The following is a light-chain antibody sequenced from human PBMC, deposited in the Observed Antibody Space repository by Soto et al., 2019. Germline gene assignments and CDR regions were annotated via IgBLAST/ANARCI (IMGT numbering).Light chain of an antibody. CDR1: DGGGKI. Sequence: SYELTQPPSVSVAPGQTATISCGGDDGGGKIVQWYQQKPGQAPVLVLYDARDRPSENPERFSDSNSGNTATLTIRWVEAGDEADFSCQVWDTITAQSIVGSGTKVTVL. CDR3: QVWDTITAQSI. V-gene: IGLV3-21*02. CDR2: DAR. J-gene: IGLJ1*01.